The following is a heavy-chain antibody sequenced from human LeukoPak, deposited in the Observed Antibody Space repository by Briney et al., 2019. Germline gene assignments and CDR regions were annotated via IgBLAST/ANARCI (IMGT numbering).Heavy chain of an antibody. V-gene: IGHV4-39*01. Sequence: SETLSLTCTVSGGSISSSSYYWAWIRQPPGKGLEWIGNIYYSESTYYTPSLKSRVTISVDTSKNQFSLKLSSVTAADTAVYYCARGYLSSWHFNWFDPWGQGTLVTVSS. CDR3: ARGYLSSWHFNWFDP. J-gene: IGHJ5*02. D-gene: IGHD6-13*01. CDR2: IYYSEST. CDR1: GGSISSSSYY.